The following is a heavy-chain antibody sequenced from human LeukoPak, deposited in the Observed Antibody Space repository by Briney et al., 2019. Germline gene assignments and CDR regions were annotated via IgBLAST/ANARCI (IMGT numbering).Heavy chain of an antibody. Sequence: GGSLRLSCATSDFTFSSHWMHWVRQAPGKGLVWVSRIISDGSSISYADSGKGRFTISRDNAKNTLYLQMNSLRAEDTAVYYCARGHVAGTDRHWDYWGQGALVTVSS. CDR3: ARGHVAGTDRHWDY. J-gene: IGHJ4*02. CDR2: IISDGSSI. D-gene: IGHD6-19*01. CDR1: DFTFSSHW. V-gene: IGHV3-74*01.